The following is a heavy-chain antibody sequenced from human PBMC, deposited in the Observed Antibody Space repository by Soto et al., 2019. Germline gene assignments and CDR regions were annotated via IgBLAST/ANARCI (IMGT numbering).Heavy chain of an antibody. Sequence: PSETLSLTXAVYGGSFSGYYWSWIRQPPGKGLEWIGEINHSGSTNYNPSLKSRVTISVDTSKNQFSLKLSSVTAADTAVYYCASGSHGTFGGVIAPLGDYYGMDVWGQGTTVTVSS. V-gene: IGHV4-34*01. J-gene: IGHJ6*02. CDR3: ASGSHGTFGGVIAPLGDYYGMDV. CDR1: GGSFSGYY. CDR2: INHSGST. D-gene: IGHD3-16*02.